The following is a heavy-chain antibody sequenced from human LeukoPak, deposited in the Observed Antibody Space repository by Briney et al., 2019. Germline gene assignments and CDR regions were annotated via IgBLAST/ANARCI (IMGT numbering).Heavy chain of an antibody. CDR3: ARQEYCSGGSCYTWFDP. D-gene: IGHD2-15*01. J-gene: IGHJ5*02. CDR2: IYPGDSDT. Sequence: GKSLKISCKGSGYSFTSYWIGWVRQMPGKGLEWMGIIYPGDSDTRYSPSFQGQATISADKSISTAYLQWSSLKASDTAMYYCARQEYCSGGSCYTWFDPWGQGTLVTVSS. V-gene: IGHV5-51*01. CDR1: GYSFTSYW.